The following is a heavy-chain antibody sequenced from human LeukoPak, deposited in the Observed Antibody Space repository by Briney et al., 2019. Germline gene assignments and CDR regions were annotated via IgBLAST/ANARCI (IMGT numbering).Heavy chain of an antibody. Sequence: SETLSLTCAVYGGSFSGYYWGWIRQSPGKGLEWIGSFYYSGSTYYNPSLKSRVTISVDTSKNQFSPKLSSVTAADTAVYYCARHLSSGSSWYNDYWGQGTLVTVSS. CDR2: FYYSGST. CDR3: ARHLSSGSSWYNDY. V-gene: IGHV4-39*01. J-gene: IGHJ4*02. CDR1: GGSFSGYY. D-gene: IGHD6-13*01.